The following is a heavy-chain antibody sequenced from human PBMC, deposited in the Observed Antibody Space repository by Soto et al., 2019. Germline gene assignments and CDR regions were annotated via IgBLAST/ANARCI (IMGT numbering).Heavy chain of an antibody. CDR3: ARNSGSWSGTDV. CDR2: ISYDGSNK. J-gene: IGHJ6*02. D-gene: IGHD1-26*01. Sequence: RDWYAAAEGKSGGYGGRWVIKKPGKGLEWVAVISYDGSNKYYADSVKGRFTISRDNSKNTLYLQTNSLRAEDTAVYYCARNSGSWSGTDVWGQRTTVFVSS. CDR1: EGKSGGYG. V-gene: IGHV3-30-3*01.